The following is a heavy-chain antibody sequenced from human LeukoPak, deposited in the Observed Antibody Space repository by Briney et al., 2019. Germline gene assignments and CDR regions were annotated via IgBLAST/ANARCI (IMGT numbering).Heavy chain of an antibody. CDR3: ATDLGCSSTSCPFDY. D-gene: IGHD2-2*01. V-gene: IGHV1-69*01. CDR2: IIPIFGTA. J-gene: IGHJ4*02. CDR1: GGTFSSYA. Sequence: GSSVKVSCQASGGTFSSYAISWVRQAPGQGLEWMGGIIPIFGTANYAQKFQGRVTITADESTSTAYMELSSLRSEDTAVYYCATDLGCSSTSCPFDYWGQGTLVTVSS.